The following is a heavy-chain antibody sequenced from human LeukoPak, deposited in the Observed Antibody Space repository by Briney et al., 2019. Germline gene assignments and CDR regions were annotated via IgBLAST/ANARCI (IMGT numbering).Heavy chain of an antibody. CDR2: ISSSGSTI. V-gene: IGHV3-11*01. D-gene: IGHD2-21*01. CDR1: GFTFSDYY. CDR3: AKSDCGSDGCKLLNY. J-gene: IGHJ4*02. Sequence: GGSLRLSCAASGFTFSDYYMSWIRQAPGKGLEWVSYISSSGSTIYYADSVKGRFTISRDNSKNTVSLQMNSLRAEDTAIYYCAKSDCGSDGCKLLNYWGQGTLVIASS.